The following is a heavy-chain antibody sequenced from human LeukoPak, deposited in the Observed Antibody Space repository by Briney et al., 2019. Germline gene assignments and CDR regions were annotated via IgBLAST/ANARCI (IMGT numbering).Heavy chain of an antibody. CDR3: ARHVGNSGSGSYLTYFDY. V-gene: IGHV4-59*08. D-gene: IGHD3-10*01. J-gene: IGHJ4*02. CDR2: IYYSGST. CDR1: GGSISSYY. Sequence: SETLSLTCAVSGGSISSYYWSWIRQPPGKGLEWIGHIYYSGSTHYNPSLKSRVTISVDTSKNQFSLKLSSVTAADTAVYYCARHVGNSGSGSYLTYFDYWVQGTLVTVSS.